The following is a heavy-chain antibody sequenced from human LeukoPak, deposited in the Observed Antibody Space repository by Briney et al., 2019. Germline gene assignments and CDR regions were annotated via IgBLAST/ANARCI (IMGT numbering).Heavy chain of an antibody. CDR1: GYSISSGYY. Sequence: SETLSLTCTVSGYSISSGYYWGWIRPPPGKGLEWIGKIYHSGSTYYNPSLKSRVTISVDTSKNQFSLKLSSVTAADTAVYYCARGIEQWLVTDAFDIWGQGTMVTVSS. D-gene: IGHD6-19*01. CDR3: ARGIEQWLVTDAFDI. J-gene: IGHJ3*02. V-gene: IGHV4-38-2*02. CDR2: IYHSGST.